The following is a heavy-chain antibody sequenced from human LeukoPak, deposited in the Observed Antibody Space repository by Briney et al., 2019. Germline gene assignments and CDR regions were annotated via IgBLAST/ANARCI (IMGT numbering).Heavy chain of an antibody. V-gene: IGHV3-21*06. Sequence: GGSLRLSCAASGFTFSSYRMNWVRQAPGKGLEWVSSISSSSSYIYYADAVKGRFFISRDNAKDSLYLQMNSLRVEDTAVYYCLRGDRRDYWGQGTLVTVSS. CDR1: GFTFSSYR. CDR3: LRGDRRDY. CDR2: ISSSSSYI. J-gene: IGHJ4*02.